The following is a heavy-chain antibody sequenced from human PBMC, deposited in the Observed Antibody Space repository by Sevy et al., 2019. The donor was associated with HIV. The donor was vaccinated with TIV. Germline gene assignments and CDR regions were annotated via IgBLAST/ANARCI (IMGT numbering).Heavy chain of an antibody. Sequence: GGSLRLSCTTSGFTFGDYAMSWFRQAPGKGLEWVGFIRSKVYGGTTEYAASVKGRFTISRDDSKSVAYLQMNSLKTEDTAVYYCTPLVVPAAMAHGAFDIWGQGTMVTVSS. D-gene: IGHD2-2*01. J-gene: IGHJ3*02. V-gene: IGHV3-49*03. CDR2: IRSKVYGGTT. CDR3: TPLVVPAAMAHGAFDI. CDR1: GFTFGDYA.